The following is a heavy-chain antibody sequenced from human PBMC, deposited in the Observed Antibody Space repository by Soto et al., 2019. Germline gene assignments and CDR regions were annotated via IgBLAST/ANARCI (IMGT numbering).Heavy chain of an antibody. Sequence: XGSLRLSCAASGFTFSNYAMTWVRQGPGQGLEWVAAISGSGFITYYAASVRGRFTISRDNSKNTLYLQMDSLTAEDTAIYYCARNFTQRGGMDVWGQGTTVTVSS. D-gene: IGHD6-25*01. CDR2: ISGSGFIT. J-gene: IGHJ6*02. V-gene: IGHV3-23*01. CDR3: ARNFTQRGGMDV. CDR1: GFTFSNYA.